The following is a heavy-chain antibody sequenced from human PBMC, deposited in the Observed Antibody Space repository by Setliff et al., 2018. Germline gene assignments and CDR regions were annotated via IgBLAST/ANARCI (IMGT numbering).Heavy chain of an antibody. CDR1: GYTFTNYG. J-gene: IGHJ6*02. CDR3: ARAGLLWFGDQTYYYYGMDV. Sequence: ASVKVSCKASGYTFTNYGVTWVRQAPGQGLEWMGWIGAYNGNTYNAHKFQGRVTMTSDTSTSTAYMELSSLRSEDTAVYYCARAGLLWFGDQTYYYYGMDVWGQGTTVTVSS. CDR2: IGAYNGNT. V-gene: IGHV1-18*01. D-gene: IGHD3-10*01.